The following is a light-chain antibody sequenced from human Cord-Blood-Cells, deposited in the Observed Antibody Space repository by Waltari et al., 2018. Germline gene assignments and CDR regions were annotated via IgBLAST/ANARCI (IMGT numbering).Light chain of an antibody. CDR3: QSADSSGTYVV. V-gene: IGLV3-25*03. Sequence: SYELTQPPSVSVSPGQTARITCSGDALPKQYAYWYQQKPGQAPVLVIYKDSVMPSGIPERFSGSSSGTTVTLTISGVQAEDEADYYCQSADSSGTYVVFGGGTKLTVL. CDR2: KDS. J-gene: IGLJ2*01. CDR1: ALPKQY.